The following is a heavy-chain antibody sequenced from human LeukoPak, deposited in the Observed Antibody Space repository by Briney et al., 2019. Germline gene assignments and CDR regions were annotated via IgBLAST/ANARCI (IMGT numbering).Heavy chain of an antibody. CDR3: ARVARTTGTTDFDY. J-gene: IGHJ4*02. D-gene: IGHD1-1*01. CDR2: ISTYNGHT. CDR1: GDTFTGYG. Sequence: GASVKVSCKASGDTFTGYGISWVRQAPGQGLGWMGWISTYNGHTKYAQKLQGRVTMTTDTSTTTAYMELRSLTSDDTAVYYCARVARTTGTTDFDYWGQGTLVTVSS. V-gene: IGHV1-18*04.